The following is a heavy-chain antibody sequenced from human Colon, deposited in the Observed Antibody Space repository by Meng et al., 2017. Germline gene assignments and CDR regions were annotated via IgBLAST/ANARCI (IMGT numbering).Heavy chain of an antibody. CDR3: ATGLRHGDWFDP. V-gene: IGHV4-34*02. J-gene: IGHJ5*02. CDR1: GGSLCGFY. D-gene: IGHD4-17*01. CDR2: IDHFGIS. Sequence: QQGGAGLFNASETFSLTCPSSGGSLCGFYWGWIRQPPGKGLEWIGEIDHFGISNYNSSLKGRLTMSVDTSKKQISLTLTSVTAADTAVYYCATGLRHGDWFDPWGPGTLVTVSS.